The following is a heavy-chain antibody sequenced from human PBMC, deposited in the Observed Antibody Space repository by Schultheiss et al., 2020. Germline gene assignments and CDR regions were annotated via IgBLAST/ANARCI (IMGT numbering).Heavy chain of an antibody. CDR1: GFTFSSFA. Sequence: GESLKISCAASGFTFSSFAMHWVRQAPGKGLEWVAVISYDGSNKYHADSVKGRFTISRDNSKNTLYLQMNSLRAEDTAVYYCARDYEWELLGFWFDYWGQGTLVTVSS. CDR3: ARDYEWELLGFWFDY. CDR2: ISYDGSNK. V-gene: IGHV3-30-3*01. J-gene: IGHJ4*02. D-gene: IGHD1-26*01.